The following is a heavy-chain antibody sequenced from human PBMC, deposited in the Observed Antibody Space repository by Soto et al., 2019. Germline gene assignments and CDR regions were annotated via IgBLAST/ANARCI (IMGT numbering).Heavy chain of an antibody. CDR2: INAYNGNT. V-gene: IGHV1-18*01. Sequence: QVQLVQSGAEVKKPGASVKVSCKASGYTFTSYAISWVRQAPGQGLEWMGWINAYNGNTNYAQKLQGRVTMTTDTATSTDSFARRSLRADDRALYCCARELPPVGYCWQRTKVSVSS. CDR3: ARELPPVGY. CDR1: GYTFTSYA. J-gene: IGHJ4*02.